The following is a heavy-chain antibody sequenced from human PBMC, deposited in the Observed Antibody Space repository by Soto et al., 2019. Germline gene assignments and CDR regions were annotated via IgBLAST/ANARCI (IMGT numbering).Heavy chain of an antibody. J-gene: IGHJ4*02. CDR2: ISSGSGYI. CDR1: GFTFTSYS. Sequence: NPGGSLRLSCAASGFTFTSYSMNWVRQAPGKGLEWVSSISSGSGYIYYGDSLKGRFTISRDNAKNLLSLQMNSLRAEDTAVYYCARDRLELLDYWGQGTLVTVSS. V-gene: IGHV3-21*06. D-gene: IGHD1-7*01. CDR3: ARDRLELLDY.